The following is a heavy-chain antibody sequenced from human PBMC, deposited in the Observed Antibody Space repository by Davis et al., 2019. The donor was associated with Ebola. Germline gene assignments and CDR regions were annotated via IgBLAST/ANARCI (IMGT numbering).Heavy chain of an antibody. CDR3: ANLDYDFWSGYEDAFDI. J-gene: IGHJ3*02. CDR1: GFTFSSYG. V-gene: IGHV3-30*18. D-gene: IGHD3-3*01. CDR2: ISYDGSNK. Sequence: GGSLRLSCAASGFTFSSYGMHWVRQAPGKRLEWVAVISYDGSNKYYADSVKGRFTISRDNSKNTLYLQMNSLRADDTAVYYCANLDYDFWSGYEDAFDIWGQGTMVTVSS.